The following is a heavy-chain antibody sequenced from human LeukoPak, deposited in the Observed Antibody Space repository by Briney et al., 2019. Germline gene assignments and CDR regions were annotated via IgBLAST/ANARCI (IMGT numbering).Heavy chain of an antibody. J-gene: IGHJ4*02. CDR2: ISSSSSYI. D-gene: IGHD6-6*01. CDR3: ARDGALYSSSSNSDY. Sequence: GSLRLSCAASGFTFSSYSMNWVRQAPGKGLEWVSSISSSSSYIYYADSVKGRFTISRDNAKNSLYLQMNSLRAEDTAVYYCARDGALYSSSSNSDYWGQGTLVTVSS. CDR1: GFTFSSYS. V-gene: IGHV3-21*01.